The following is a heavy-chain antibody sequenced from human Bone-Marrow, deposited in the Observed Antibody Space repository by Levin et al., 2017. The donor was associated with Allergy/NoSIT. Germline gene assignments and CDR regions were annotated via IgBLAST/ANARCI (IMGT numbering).Heavy chain of an antibody. CDR2: ISTYNLNT. CDR1: GYTFNSHG. Sequence: ASVKVSCKASGYTFNSHGISWVRQAPGQGLEWMAWISTYNLNTHYAEKFQARVSMTIDTSTSTAYMELRGLRSDDTAVYYCARDDYYDSTGYYPLWGQGTLVNVSS. V-gene: IGHV1-18*01. D-gene: IGHD3-22*01. CDR3: ARDDYYDSTGYYPL. J-gene: IGHJ4*01.